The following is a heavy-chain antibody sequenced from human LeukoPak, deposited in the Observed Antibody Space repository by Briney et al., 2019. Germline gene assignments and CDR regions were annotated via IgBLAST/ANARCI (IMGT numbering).Heavy chain of an antibody. D-gene: IGHD6-13*01. CDR3: ARVDSGSWYFFDY. CDR2: ICYDGGNK. Sequence: GGSLRLSCAASGFTFGSHAMHWARQAPGKGLEWVSVICYDGGNKYYADSVKGRFTISRDNSKNTLYLQMNSLRAEDTAVYYCARVDSGSWYFFDYWGQGTVVRVSS. CDR1: GFTFGSHA. V-gene: IGHV3-30*04. J-gene: IGHJ4*02.